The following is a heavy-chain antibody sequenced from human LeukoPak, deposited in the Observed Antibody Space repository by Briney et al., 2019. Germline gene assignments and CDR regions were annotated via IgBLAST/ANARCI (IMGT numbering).Heavy chain of an antibody. CDR1: GGSFSGYY. J-gene: IGHJ6*02. Sequence: SETLSLTCAVYGGSFSGYYWSWIRQPPGKGLEWLGEINHSGSTNYNPSLKSRVTISVDTSKNQFSLKLSSVTAADTAVYYCARGAAAYYYGMDVWGQGTTVTVSS. CDR3: ARGAAAYYYGMDV. D-gene: IGHD6-13*01. V-gene: IGHV4-34*01. CDR2: INHSGST.